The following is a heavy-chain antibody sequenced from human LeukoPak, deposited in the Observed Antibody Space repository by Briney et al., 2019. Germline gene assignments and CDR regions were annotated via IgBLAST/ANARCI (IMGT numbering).Heavy chain of an antibody. Sequence: SETLSLTCAVYGGPFSGYYWSWIRQPPGKGPEWIGEINHSGSTNYNPSLKSRVTISVDTSKNQFSLKLSSVTAADTAVYYCARGGRLYYDSSGTPVDYWGQGTLVTVSS. J-gene: IGHJ4*02. CDR1: GGPFSGYY. CDR2: INHSGST. V-gene: IGHV4-34*01. CDR3: ARGGRLYYDSSGTPVDY. D-gene: IGHD3-22*01.